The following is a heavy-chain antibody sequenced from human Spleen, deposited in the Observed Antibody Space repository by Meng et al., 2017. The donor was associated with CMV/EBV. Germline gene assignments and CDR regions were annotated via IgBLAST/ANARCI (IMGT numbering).Heavy chain of an antibody. Sequence: GESLKIFCKASGFPFRTYWMHWVRQVPGKGLVGVSSINGDGTSTSYADSVKGRFTISRDNAENTLFLQMNSLSAEDTAFYYCARDIVTTPHFDFWGQGALVTVSS. CDR1: GFPFRTYW. CDR2: INGDGTST. J-gene: IGHJ4*02. V-gene: IGHV3-74*01. CDR3: ARDIVTTPHFDF. D-gene: IGHD4-17*01.